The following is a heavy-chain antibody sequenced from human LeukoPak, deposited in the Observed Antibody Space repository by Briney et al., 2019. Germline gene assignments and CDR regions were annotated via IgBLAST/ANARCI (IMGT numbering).Heavy chain of an antibody. Sequence: GGSLRLSCAASGFTFSSYWMSWVRQAPGKGLEWVANIKQDGSEKYYVDSVKGRFTISRDNAKNSLYLQMNSLRAEDTAVYYCARARGYCSGGSCYKYFDYWGQGTPVTVSS. CDR1: GFTFSSYW. CDR2: IKQDGSEK. J-gene: IGHJ4*02. V-gene: IGHV3-7*03. D-gene: IGHD2-15*01. CDR3: ARARGYCSGGSCYKYFDY.